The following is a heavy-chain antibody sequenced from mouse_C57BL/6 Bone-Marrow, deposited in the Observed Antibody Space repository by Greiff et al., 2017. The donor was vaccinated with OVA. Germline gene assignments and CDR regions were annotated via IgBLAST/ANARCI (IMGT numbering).Heavy chain of an antibody. CDR2: IWSGGST. Sequence: VMLVESRPGLVQPSQSLSITCTVSGFSLTSYGVHWVRQSPGKGLEWLGVIWSGGSTDYNAAFISRLSISKDNSKSQVFFKMNSLQADDTAIYYCARKEDGYYLFAYWGQGTLVTVSA. V-gene: IGHV2-2*01. CDR3: ARKEDGYYLFAY. D-gene: IGHD2-3*01. CDR1: GFSLTSYG. J-gene: IGHJ3*01.